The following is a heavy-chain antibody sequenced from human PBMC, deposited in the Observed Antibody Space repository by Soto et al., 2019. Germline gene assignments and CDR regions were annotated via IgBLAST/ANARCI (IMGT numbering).Heavy chain of an antibody. CDR1: GGTFSSYT. CDR3: APIMSSGYYYGMDV. J-gene: IGHJ6*02. V-gene: IGHV1-69*02. D-gene: IGHD3-10*01. CDR2: IIPILGIA. Sequence: QVQLVQSGAEVKKPGSSVKVSCKASGGTFSSYTISWVRQAPGQGLEWMGRIIPILGIANYAQKFQGRVTITADKSTSTAYMELGRLRSADTPVYYCAPIMSSGYYYGMDVWGQGTTVTVSS.